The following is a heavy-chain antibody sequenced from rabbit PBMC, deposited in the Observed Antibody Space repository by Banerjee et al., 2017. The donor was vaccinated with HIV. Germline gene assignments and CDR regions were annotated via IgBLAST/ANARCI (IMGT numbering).Heavy chain of an antibody. CDR3: ARGYFSYDL. CDR2: ITYGGSA. V-gene: IGHV1S43*01. Sequence: QEQLVESGGGLVKPEGSLTLTCTASGFDLSSYYYVCWVRQAPGKGLEWIGYITYGGSAYYASWVKGRFTISRDNAQNTVSLQLNSLTAADTATYFCARGYFSYDLWGPGTLVTVS. CDR1: GFDLSSYYY. D-gene: IGHD6-1*01. J-gene: IGHJ4*01.